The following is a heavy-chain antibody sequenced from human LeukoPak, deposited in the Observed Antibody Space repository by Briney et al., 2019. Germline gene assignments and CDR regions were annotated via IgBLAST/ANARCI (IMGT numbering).Heavy chain of an antibody. V-gene: IGHV3-48*01. D-gene: IGHD1-26*01. CDR3: ARDVSRGGYYFSPSRNSDY. Sequence: GGSLRLSCAASGFTFSSYSMNWVRQAPGKGLEWVSYISSSSSTIYYADSVKGRFTISRDNAKNSLYLQMNSLRAEDTAVYYCARDVSRGGYYFSPSRNSDYWGQGTLVTVSS. CDR1: GFTFSSYS. J-gene: IGHJ4*02. CDR2: ISSSSSTI.